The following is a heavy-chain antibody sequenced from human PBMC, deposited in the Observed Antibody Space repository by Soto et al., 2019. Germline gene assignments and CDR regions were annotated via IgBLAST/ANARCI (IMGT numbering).Heavy chain of an antibody. CDR2: IYYSGST. J-gene: IGHJ5*02. Sequence: QVQLQESGPGLVKPSETLSLTCTVSGGSISSYYWSWIRQPPGKGLEWIGYIYYSGSTNYNPSLKSRVTISVDTSKNQFSLKLSSVTAADTAVYYCARGIPIGPPDYGDYSNWFDPWGQGTLVTVSS. D-gene: IGHD4-17*01. CDR3: ARGIPIGPPDYGDYSNWFDP. CDR1: GGSISSYY. V-gene: IGHV4-59*01.